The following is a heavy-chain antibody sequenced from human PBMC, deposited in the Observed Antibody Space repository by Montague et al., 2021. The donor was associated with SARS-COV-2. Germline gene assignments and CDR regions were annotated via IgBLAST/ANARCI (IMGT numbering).Heavy chain of an antibody. CDR2: IDWTHDQ. D-gene: IGHD2/OR15-2a*01. CDR1: GFPLTTPGVS. Sequence: PVLVTPTQTLTLTCSFSGFPLTTPGVSVGWIRQPPGRALEWLALIDWTHDQYYSRSLGTRLTISPGTSKSQVVLTLTNVDTVDTATYFCARNRLSVFDFWGQGTLVTVSS. V-gene: IGHV2-70*01. J-gene: IGHJ4*02. CDR3: ARNRLSVFDF.